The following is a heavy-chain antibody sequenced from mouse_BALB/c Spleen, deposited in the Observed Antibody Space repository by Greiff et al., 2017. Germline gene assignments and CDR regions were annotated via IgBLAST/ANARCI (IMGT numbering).Heavy chain of an antibody. CDR2: ISSGGSYT. CDR3: ARQGITFAY. CDR1: GFTFSSYG. V-gene: IGHV5-6*01. D-gene: IGHD2-4*01. J-gene: IGHJ3*01. Sequence: EVHLVESGGDLVKPGGSLKLSCAASGFTFSSYGMSWVRQTPDKRLEWVATISSGGSYTYYPDSVKGRFTISRDNAKNTLYLQMSSLKSEDTAMYYCARQGITFAYWGQGTLVTVSA.